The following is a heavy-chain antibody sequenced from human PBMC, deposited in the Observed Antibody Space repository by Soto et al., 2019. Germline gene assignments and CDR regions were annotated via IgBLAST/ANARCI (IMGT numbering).Heavy chain of an antibody. CDR3: ARHNVYYGEDDAFDI. CDR1: GGSISRYY. CDR2: IYYSGST. J-gene: IGHJ3*02. V-gene: IGHV4-59*08. D-gene: IGHD4-17*01. Sequence: SETLSLTCTVSGGSISRYYWSWIRQPPGKGLEWIGYIYYSGSTNYNPSLKSRVTISVDTCKNQFSLKLSSVTAADTAVYYCARHNVYYGEDDAFDIWVKGTLVTVSS.